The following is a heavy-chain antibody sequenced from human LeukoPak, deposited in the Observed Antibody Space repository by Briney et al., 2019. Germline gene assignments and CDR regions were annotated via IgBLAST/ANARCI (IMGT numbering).Heavy chain of an antibody. CDR2: ITGSGDNT. D-gene: IGHD6-19*01. CDR1: GGSINSYY. CDR3: AKRGPAGAGKSPDYFDY. Sequence: PSETLSLTCTVSGGSINSYYWSWIRQPPGKGLEWVSAITGSGDNTYYADSVKGRFTISRDNSKNTLYLQMNSLRAEDTAVYYCAKRGPAGAGKSPDYFDYWGQGTLVTVSS. J-gene: IGHJ4*02. V-gene: IGHV3-23*01.